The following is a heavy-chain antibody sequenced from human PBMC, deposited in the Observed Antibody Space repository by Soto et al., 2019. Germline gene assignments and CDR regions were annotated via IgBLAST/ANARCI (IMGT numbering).Heavy chain of an antibody. V-gene: IGHV4-61*01. D-gene: IGHD3-10*01. CDR2: IYYSGST. CDR1: GGSVSSGSHY. J-gene: IGHJ4*02. Sequence: LSLTCTVSGGSVSSGSHYWSWIRQPPGKGLEWIGYIYYSGSTNYNPSLKSRVIISVDTSKNQFSLNLSFVTAADTAVYYCARGYYGSESGGYYFDYWGQGTLVIVSS. CDR3: ARGYYGSESGGYYFDY.